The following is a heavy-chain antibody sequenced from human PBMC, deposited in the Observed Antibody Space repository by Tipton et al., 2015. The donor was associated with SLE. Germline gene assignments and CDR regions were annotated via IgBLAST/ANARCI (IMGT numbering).Heavy chain of an antibody. CDR3: AAAGTRYYYYMDV. V-gene: IGHV3-53*04. CDR2: IYSGGST. J-gene: IGHJ6*03. Sequence: SLRLSCAASGFTFSSYAMSWVRQAPGKGLEWVSVIYSGGSTYYADSVKGRFTISRHNSKNTLYLQMNSLRAEDTAVYYCAAAGTRYYYYMDVWGKGTTVTVSS. CDR1: GFTFSSYA. D-gene: IGHD6-13*01.